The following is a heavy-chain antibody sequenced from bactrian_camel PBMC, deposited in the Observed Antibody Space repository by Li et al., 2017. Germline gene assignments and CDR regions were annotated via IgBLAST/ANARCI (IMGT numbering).Heavy chain of an antibody. J-gene: IGHJ6*01. V-gene: IGHV3S1*01. Sequence: VQLVESGGGAVQAGGPLRLSCVVSGYTFLRACMGWFRQAPGKEREAVAGIYTGTGTTYYADSVKDRSTISYDNAKNTLYLQMNSLKPEDTAMYYCAASPLRRSCTVVSSRADFDYWGQGTQVTVS. CDR2: IYTGTGTT. CDR1: GYTFLRAC. D-gene: IGHD6*01. CDR3: AASPLRRSCTVVSSRADFDY.